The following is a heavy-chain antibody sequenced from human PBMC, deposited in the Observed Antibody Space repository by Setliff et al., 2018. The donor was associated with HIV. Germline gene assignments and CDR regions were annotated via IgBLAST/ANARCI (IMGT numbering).Heavy chain of an antibody. V-gene: IGHV4-31*03. CDR2: IYYSGST. CDR1: GGSISSGGYY. J-gene: IGHJ4*02. Sequence: PSETLSLTCTVSGGSISSGGYYWSWIRQHPGKGLEWIGYIYYSGSTYYNPSLKSRVTISVDTSKNQFSLKLSSVTAADTAVYYCARDRFGVPANDWGQGILVTVSS. D-gene: IGHD3-3*01. CDR3: ARDRFGVPAND.